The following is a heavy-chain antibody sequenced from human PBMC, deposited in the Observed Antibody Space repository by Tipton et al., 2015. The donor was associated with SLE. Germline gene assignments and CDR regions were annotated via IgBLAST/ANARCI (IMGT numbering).Heavy chain of an antibody. D-gene: IGHD1-26*01. V-gene: IGHV4-34*01. Sequence: GLVKPSETLSLTCAVYGGSFSGYYWSWIRQPPGKGLEWFGEITHSGTTTYNPSLKSRVTISVDTSQNQFSLKLSSVTAADTAVYYCARGQKGSSGMDVWGQGTTVTVSS. J-gene: IGHJ6*02. CDR3: ARGQKGSSGMDV. CDR2: ITHSGTT. CDR1: GGSFSGYY.